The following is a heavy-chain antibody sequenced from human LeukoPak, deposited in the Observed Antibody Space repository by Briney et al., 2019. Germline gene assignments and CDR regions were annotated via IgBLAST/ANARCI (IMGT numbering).Heavy chain of an antibody. V-gene: IGHV4-39*07. CDR2: IYTSGST. CDR3: AREYYYGSGSYYSVYWFDP. Sequence: PSETLSLTCTVSGGSISSSSYYWGWIRQPPGKGLEWIGRIYTSGSTNYNPSLKSRVTISVDTSKNQFSLKLSSVTAADTAVYYCAREYYYGSGSYYSVYWFDPWGQGTLVTVSS. D-gene: IGHD3-10*01. CDR1: GGSISSSSYY. J-gene: IGHJ5*02.